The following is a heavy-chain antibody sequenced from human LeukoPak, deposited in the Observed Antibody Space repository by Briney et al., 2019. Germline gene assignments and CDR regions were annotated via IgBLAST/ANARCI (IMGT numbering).Heavy chain of an antibody. CDR3: ARPSPDTAMAIDY. V-gene: IGHV4-34*01. CDR2: INHSGST. J-gene: IGHJ4*02. Sequence: PSETLSLTCAVYGGSFSGYCWSWIRQPPGKGLEWIREINHSGSTNYNPSLKSRVTISVDTSKNHFSLKLSSVTAADTAVYYCARPSPDTAMAIDYWGQGTLVTVSS. CDR1: GGSFSGYC. D-gene: IGHD5-18*01.